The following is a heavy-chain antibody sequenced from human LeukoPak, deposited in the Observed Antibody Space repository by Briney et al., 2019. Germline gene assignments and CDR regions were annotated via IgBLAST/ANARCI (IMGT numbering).Heavy chain of an antibody. Sequence: GESLKISCKGSGYSFTTYWIAWVRQMPGKGLEWMGIIYPGDSDTRYSPSFQGQVTISADKSISTAYLQWSSLKASDTAIYYCAGQWSLDYGDYGLDYWGQGTLVTVSS. CDR1: GYSFTTYW. D-gene: IGHD4-17*01. CDR2: IYPGDSDT. CDR3: AGQWSLDYGDYGLDY. J-gene: IGHJ4*02. V-gene: IGHV5-51*01.